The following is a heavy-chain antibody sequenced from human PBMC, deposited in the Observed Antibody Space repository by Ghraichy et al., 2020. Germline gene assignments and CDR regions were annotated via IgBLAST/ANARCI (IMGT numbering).Heavy chain of an antibody. CDR3: AREGKNWGSGYFDY. Sequence: SETLSLTCTVSGGSISSYYWTWIRQPPGKGLEWIGYIYYSGSTNYNPSLKSRVTISVDTSKNQFSLKLTSVTAADTAVYYCAREGKNWGSGYFDYWGQGTLVTVSS. CDR1: GGSISSYY. J-gene: IGHJ4*02. V-gene: IGHV4-59*01. CDR2: IYYSGST. D-gene: IGHD7-27*01.